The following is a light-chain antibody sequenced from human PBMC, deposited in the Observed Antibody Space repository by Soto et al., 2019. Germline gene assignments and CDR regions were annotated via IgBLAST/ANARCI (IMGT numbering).Light chain of an antibody. CDR2: DAS. V-gene: IGKV1-5*01. CDR3: LQYFSQTLYT. CDR1: QSISTW. J-gene: IGKJ2*01. Sequence: DIQMTQSPSTLSASVGDRVTITCRASQSISTWLAWFQQKPGKAPRLLIYDASSLESGVPSRFSGSGCGTEFTLTISSLQPDDIAAYYCLQYFSQTLYTFGQGTKLEIK.